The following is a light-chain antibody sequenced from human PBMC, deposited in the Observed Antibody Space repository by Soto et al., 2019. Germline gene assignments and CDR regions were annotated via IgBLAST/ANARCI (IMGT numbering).Light chain of an antibody. V-gene: IGLV1-44*01. J-gene: IGLJ3*02. CDR3: AAWDDSLNGPV. CDR1: SSDIGSNT. CDR2: FNN. Sequence: QSVLTQPPSASGTPGQGVTISCSGSSSDIGSNTVNWYQQLPGTAPKLLIYFNNQRPSGVPDRFSGSKSGTSASLAISGLPSEDDAQYYCAAWDDSLNGPVFGGGTKLTVL.